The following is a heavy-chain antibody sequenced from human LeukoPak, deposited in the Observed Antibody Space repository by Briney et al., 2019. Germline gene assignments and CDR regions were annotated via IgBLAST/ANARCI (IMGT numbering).Heavy chain of an antibody. Sequence: SETLSLTCTVSGGSISSSSYYWGWIRQPPGKGLEWIGSIYYSGSTFYNPSLKSRVTISLDTSKNQFSLKLSSLTAADTAVYYCARSTFYSGSGSYSIWGQGTLVTVSS. J-gene: IGHJ4*02. V-gene: IGHV4-39*07. CDR3: ARSTFYSGSGSYSI. CDR2: IYYSGST. CDR1: GGSISSSSYY. D-gene: IGHD3-10*01.